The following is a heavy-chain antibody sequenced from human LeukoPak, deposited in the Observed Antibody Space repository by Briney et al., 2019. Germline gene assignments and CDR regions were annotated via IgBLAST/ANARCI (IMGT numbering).Heavy chain of an antibody. D-gene: IGHD3-10*01. V-gene: IGHV5-51*01. CDR2: IFPADSDT. CDR1: GYSFISYW. CDR3: ARKSSPLWFGELLSHDFDY. Sequence: GESLKISCKGSGYSFISYWIAWVRQVPGKGLEWIGIIFPADSDTRYSPSFQGQITISADKSISTAYLQWSSLKASDTAMYYCARKSSPLWFGELLSHDFDYWGQGTLVSVS. J-gene: IGHJ4*02.